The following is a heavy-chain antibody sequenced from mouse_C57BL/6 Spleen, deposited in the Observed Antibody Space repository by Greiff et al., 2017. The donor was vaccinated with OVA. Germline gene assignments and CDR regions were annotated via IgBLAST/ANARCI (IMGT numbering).Heavy chain of an antibody. CDR1: GYTFTSYW. V-gene: IGHV1-64*01. CDR2: IHPNSGST. D-gene: IGHD2-4*01. CDR3: ADDYDNAMDY. Sequence: QVQLQQPGAELVKPGASVKLSCKASGYTFTSYWMNWVKQRPGQGLEWIGMIHPNSGSTNYNEKFKSKATLTVDKSSSTAYMQLSSLTSEDAAVYYCADDYDNAMDYWGQGTSVTVSS. J-gene: IGHJ4*01.